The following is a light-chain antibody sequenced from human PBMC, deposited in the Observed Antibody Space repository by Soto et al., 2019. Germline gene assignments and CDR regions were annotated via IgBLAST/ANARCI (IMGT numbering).Light chain of an antibody. CDR1: QSVSSVY. CDR3: QRYGTSRTST. Sequence: DIEMTQSPDSLSASVGDRATLPCRASQSVSSVYLALSQQKPGQAPRLLIHGASSRATGIPDRVRCSGSEKDITLTISRLEPEDDAVDDCQRYGTSRTSTFGQGTKVDIK. CDR2: GAS. J-gene: IGKJ1*01. V-gene: IGKV3-20*01.